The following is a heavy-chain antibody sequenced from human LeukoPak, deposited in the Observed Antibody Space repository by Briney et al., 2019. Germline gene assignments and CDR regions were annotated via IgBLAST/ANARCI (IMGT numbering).Heavy chain of an antibody. D-gene: IGHD6-13*01. CDR1: GFTFSSYG. V-gene: IGHV3-33*01. CDR2: IWYDGSNK. J-gene: IGHJ5*01. Sequence: GGSLRLSCAASGFTFSSYGMHWVRQAPGKGLEWVAVIWYDGSNKYYADSVKGRFTISRDNSKNTLYLQMNSLRAEDTAVYYCARESPVAAVGRSWFDSWGQGTLVTASS. CDR3: ARESPVAAVGRSWFDS.